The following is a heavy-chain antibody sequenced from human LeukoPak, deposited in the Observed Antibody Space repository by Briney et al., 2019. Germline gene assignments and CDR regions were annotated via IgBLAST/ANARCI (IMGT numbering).Heavy chain of an antibody. Sequence: SETLSLTCTVSGDSITSGVYYWSWIRQPAGKGLEWIGRIYSSGSTNYNPSLESRVTISLDTSKNRFSLKLSSVTTADTAVYYCARDSPGSYFDYWGQGTLVTVSS. CDR1: GDSITSGVYY. V-gene: IGHV4-61*02. CDR3: ARDSPGSYFDY. J-gene: IGHJ4*02. CDR2: IYSSGST.